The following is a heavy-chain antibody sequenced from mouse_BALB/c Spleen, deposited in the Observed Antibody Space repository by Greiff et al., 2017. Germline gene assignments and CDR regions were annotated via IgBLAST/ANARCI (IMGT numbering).Heavy chain of an antibody. CDR2: IDPANGNT. D-gene: IGHD2-1*01. CDR3: ARRWGNYWYFDV. J-gene: IGHJ1*01. Sequence: VQLQQSGAELVKPGASVKLSCTASGFNIKDTYMHWVKQRPEQGLEWIGRIDPANGNTKYDPKFQGKATITADTSSNTAYLQLSSLTSEDTAVYYCARRWGNYWYFDVWGAGTTVTVSS. V-gene: IGHV14-3*02. CDR1: GFNIKDTY.